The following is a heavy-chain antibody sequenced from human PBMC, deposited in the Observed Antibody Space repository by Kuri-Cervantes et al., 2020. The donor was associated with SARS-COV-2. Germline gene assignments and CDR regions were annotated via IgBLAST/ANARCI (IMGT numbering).Heavy chain of an antibody. CDR3: ARGRGVFQWELLRSTGENYYYYMDV. J-gene: IGHJ6*03. CDR2: IYYSGST. Sequence: SETLSLTCTVSGGSISSGDYYWSWIRQPPGKGLEWIGYIYYSGSTYYNPSLKSRVTISVDTSKNQFSLKLSSVTAADTAVYYCARGRGVFQWELLRSTGENYYYYMDVWGKGTTVTVSS. CDR1: GGSISSGDYY. V-gene: IGHV4-30-4*08. D-gene: IGHD1-26*01.